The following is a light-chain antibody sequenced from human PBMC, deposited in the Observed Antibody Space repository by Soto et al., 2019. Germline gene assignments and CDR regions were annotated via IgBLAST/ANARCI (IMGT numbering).Light chain of an antibody. CDR3: QQDGSSQHT. Sequence: EIVLTQSPGTLSLSPGERATLSCRASQSVSSSYLAWYQQKPGQAPRLLIYGASSRATGIPDRFSGSGSGTDFRLTISRLEPEDFAVYYCQQDGSSQHTFGQGTKLEIK. J-gene: IGKJ2*01. CDR1: QSVSSSY. V-gene: IGKV3-20*01. CDR2: GAS.